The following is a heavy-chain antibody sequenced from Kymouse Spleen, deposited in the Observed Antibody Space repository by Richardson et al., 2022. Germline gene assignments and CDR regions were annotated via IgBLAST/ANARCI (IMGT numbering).Heavy chain of an antibody. CDR2: INHSGST. D-gene: IGHD1-26*01. CDR3: ARRQWEPVFDY. V-gene: IGHV4-34*01. J-gene: IGHJ4*02. Sequence: QVQLQQWGAGLLKPSETLSLTCAVYGGSFSGYYWSWIRQPPGKGLEWIGEINHSGSTNYNPSLKSRVTISVDTSKNQFSLKLSSVTAADTAVYYCARRQWEPVFDYWGQGTLVTVSS. CDR1: GGSFSGYY.